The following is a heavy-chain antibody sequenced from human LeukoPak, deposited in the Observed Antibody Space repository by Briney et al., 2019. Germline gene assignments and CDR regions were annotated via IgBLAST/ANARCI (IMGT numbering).Heavy chain of an antibody. V-gene: IGHV4-59*01. J-gene: IGHJ6*02. Sequence: PSQTLSLTCSVSGGSISSYYWTWIRQPPEKGLEWIGYIFDSGSTNYNPSLKSRITMSIDTSKNQFSLKVSSVTAADTAVYYCARGGGYENYYYYYGMDVWGQGTTVTVSS. CDR2: IFDSGST. CDR3: ARGGGYENYYYYYGMDV. D-gene: IGHD5-18*01. CDR1: GGSISSYY.